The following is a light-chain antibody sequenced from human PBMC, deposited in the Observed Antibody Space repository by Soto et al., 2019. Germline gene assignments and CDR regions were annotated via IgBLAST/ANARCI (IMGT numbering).Light chain of an antibody. CDR3: QSYDNSLSGWKV. CDR1: SSNIGGGYD. J-gene: IGLJ1*01. V-gene: IGLV1-40*01. Sequence: QSVLTQPPSVSGAAGQRGTISCTGSSSNIGGGYDVHWYQQLPGTVPKLLIYGNKDRPSGVADRFSGSKSGTSASLAITGLQAEDDADYYCQSYDNSLSGWKVFGTGTKVTVL. CDR2: GNK.